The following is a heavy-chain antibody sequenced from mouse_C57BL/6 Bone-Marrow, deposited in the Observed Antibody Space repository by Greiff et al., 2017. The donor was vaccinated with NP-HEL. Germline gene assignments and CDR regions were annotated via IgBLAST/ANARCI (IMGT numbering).Heavy chain of an antibody. CDR2: IYPGSGNT. Sequence: QVQLQQSGAELVRPGASVKLSCKASGYTFTDYYINWVKQRPGQGLEWIARIYPGSGNTYYNEKFKGKATLTADKSSSTAYMQLSSLTSDDSAVYFCAGGKKDYWGQGTSVTVSS. CDR1: GYTFTDYY. J-gene: IGHJ4*01. V-gene: IGHV1-76*01. CDR3: AGGKKDY.